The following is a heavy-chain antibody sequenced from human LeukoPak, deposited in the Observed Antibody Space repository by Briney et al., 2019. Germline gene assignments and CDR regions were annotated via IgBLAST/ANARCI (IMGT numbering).Heavy chain of an antibody. V-gene: IGHV4-34*01. CDR2: INHSGSA. Sequence: PSETLSLTCAVSGGSFSGYYWTWIRQPPGKGLEWIGEINHSGSANYNPSLKSRVTISLDTSKNQFSLKLSSVTAADTAVYYCARGSSGGDYWGQGTLVTVSS. CDR3: ARGSSGGDY. J-gene: IGHJ4*02. CDR1: GGSFSGYY. D-gene: IGHD6-19*01.